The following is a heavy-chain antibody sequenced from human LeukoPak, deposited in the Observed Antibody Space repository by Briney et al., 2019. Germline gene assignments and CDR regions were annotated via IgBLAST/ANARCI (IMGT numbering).Heavy chain of an antibody. J-gene: IGHJ6*03. CDR1: GGTFSSYA. CDR2: IIPIFWSA. CDR3: ARNVVVVPAAIRVGNYYMDV. D-gene: IGHD2-2*02. Sequence: SVKVSCQASGGTFSSYAISWVRQAPGQGLEWMGGIIPIFWSANYAQKFQGRVTITTDESTSTVYKELSSLRSEDTAVYYCARNVVVVPAAIRVGNYYMDVWGKGTTVTVSS. V-gene: IGHV1-69*05.